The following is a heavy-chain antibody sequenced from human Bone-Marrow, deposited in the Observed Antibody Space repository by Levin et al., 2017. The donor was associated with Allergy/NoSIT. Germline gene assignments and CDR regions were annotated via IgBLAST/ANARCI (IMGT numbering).Heavy chain of an antibody. V-gene: IGHV3-23*01. CDR3: AKDRGFSYGYGFDS. Sequence: GESLKISCEARGIIFSNYGMSWVRQAPGKGLEWVAAISATGGSHYYAGSVKGRFTVSRDNSKNTLFLQMNSLRGDDTAVYYCAKDRGFSYGYGFDSWGQGTLVTVSS. CDR2: ISATGGSH. D-gene: IGHD5-18*01. J-gene: IGHJ4*02. CDR1: GIIFSNYG.